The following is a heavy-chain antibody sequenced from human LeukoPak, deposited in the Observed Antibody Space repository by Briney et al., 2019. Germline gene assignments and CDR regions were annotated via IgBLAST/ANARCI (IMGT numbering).Heavy chain of an antibody. CDR1: GFTFSSYS. CDR2: ISSSSYI. V-gene: IGHV3-21*01. J-gene: IGHJ4*02. CDR3: ARGTAMVAFDY. D-gene: IGHD5-18*01. Sequence: GGSLRLSCAASGFTFSSYSMNWVRQAPGKGLELVSSISSSSYIYYADSVKGRFTISRDNAKNSLYLQMNSLRAEDTAVYYCARGTAMVAFDYWGQGTLVTVSS.